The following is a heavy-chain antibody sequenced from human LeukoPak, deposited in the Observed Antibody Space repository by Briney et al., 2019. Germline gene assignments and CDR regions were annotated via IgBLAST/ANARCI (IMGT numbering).Heavy chain of an antibody. V-gene: IGHV3-7*01. J-gene: IGHJ1*01. Sequence: PGGSLRLSFAASGFTFSSYWMSWVRQAPGKGLEWVANIKQDGSEKYYVDSVKGRFTISRDNAKNSLYLQMNSLRAEDTAVYYCARVNLEASSSFVEYFQHWGQGTLVTVSS. CDR3: ARVNLEASSSFVEYFQH. CDR2: IKQDGSEK. D-gene: IGHD6-13*01. CDR1: GFTFSSYW.